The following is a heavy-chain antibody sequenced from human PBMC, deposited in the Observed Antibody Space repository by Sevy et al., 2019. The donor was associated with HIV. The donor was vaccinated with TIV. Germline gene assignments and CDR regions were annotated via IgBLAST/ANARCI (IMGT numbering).Heavy chain of an antibody. D-gene: IGHD3-10*01. CDR2: LSGNGGTT. J-gene: IGHJ4*01. Sequence: GVSLRLSCAASGFTFSSCAMTWFRQAPGRGLEWISSLSGNGGTTYYADSVKGRFTISRDNSKNTVYLQMNSLRAEDTALYYCAKDFYGSGSYYTTDYWGQGTLVTVSS. V-gene: IGHV3-23*01. CDR3: AKDFYGSGSYYTTDY. CDR1: GFTFSSCA.